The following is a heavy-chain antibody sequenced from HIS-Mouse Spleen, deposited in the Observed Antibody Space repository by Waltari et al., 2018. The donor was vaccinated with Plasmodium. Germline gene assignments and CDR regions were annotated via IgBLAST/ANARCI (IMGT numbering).Heavy chain of an antibody. J-gene: IGHJ4*02. V-gene: IGHV1-2*02. CDR1: GYTFTGHL. CDR2: INTNSGGT. CDR3: AVGRWLQPRDY. D-gene: IGHD5-12*01. Sequence: QVQLVQSGAEVKKPGASVKVSCKASGYTFTGHLIPWVRQAPGQGREWIGWINTNSGGTNYAQKFQGRVTMTRDTSISTAYMELSRLRSDDTAVYYCAVGRWLQPRDYWGQGTLVTVSS.